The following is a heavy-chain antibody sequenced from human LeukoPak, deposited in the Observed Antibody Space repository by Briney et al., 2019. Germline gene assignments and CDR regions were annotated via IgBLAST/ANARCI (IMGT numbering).Heavy chain of an antibody. CDR2: IYSGGTT. CDR1: GFTVSSNY. Sequence: QSGGSLGLSCAASGFTVSSNYMSWVRQAPGKGLEWVSVIYSGGTTYYADSVKGRFTISRDNSKNTLHLQMNTLRAEDTAVYYCARDQYSYAHAAHWGQGTLVTVSS. J-gene: IGHJ4*02. V-gene: IGHV3-66*01. CDR3: ARDQYSYAHAAH. D-gene: IGHD5-18*01.